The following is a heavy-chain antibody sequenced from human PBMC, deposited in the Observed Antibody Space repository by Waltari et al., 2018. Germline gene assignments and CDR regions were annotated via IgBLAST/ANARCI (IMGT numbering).Heavy chain of an antibody. Sequence: QVQLVQSGAEVKKPGASVKVSCKASGYTFTGYYMHWVRQAPGQGLEWMGWINPNSGGTNYAQKFQGRVTMTRDTSISTAYMELSRLRSDDTAVYYCARGLGRDGYNLYVDYWGQGTLVTVSS. CDR2: INPNSGGT. CDR3: ARGLGRDGYNLYVDY. J-gene: IGHJ4*02. CDR1: GYTFTGYY. D-gene: IGHD5-12*01. V-gene: IGHV1-2*02.